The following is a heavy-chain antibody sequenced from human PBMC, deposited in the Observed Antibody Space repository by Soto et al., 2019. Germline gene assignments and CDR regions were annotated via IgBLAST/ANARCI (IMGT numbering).Heavy chain of an antibody. D-gene: IGHD6-13*01. Sequence: QVQLVESGGGVVQPGRSLRLSCAASGFTFSSYGMHWVRQAPGKGLEWVAVISYDGTNKYYVDSVEGRFTISRDNSKNTLYLQINSLRAEDTAVYYCARDGRIAATKGALYNWFDPWGQGPLVTVSS. CDR2: ISYDGTNK. CDR1: GFTFSSYG. V-gene: IGHV3-30*03. CDR3: ARDGRIAATKGALYNWFDP. J-gene: IGHJ5*02.